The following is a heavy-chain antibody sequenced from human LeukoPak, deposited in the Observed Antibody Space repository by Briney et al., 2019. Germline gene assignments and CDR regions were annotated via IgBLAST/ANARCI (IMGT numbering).Heavy chain of an antibody. J-gene: IGHJ4*02. D-gene: IGHD3-22*01. CDR1: GASIDTSAYN. CDR2: IYHSGSS. V-gene: IGHV4-39*01. Sequence: PSETLSLACSVSGASIDTSAYNWGRIRQRPGKGLEWIGSIYHSGSSYDNPSLKSRLTLSIDTSRNQFSLTLKSVTAADSGVYFCAREILYDSTAYYLWGQGTVVTVSS. CDR3: AREILYDSTAYYL.